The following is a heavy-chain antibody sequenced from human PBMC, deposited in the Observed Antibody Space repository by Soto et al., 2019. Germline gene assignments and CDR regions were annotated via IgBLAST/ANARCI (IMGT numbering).Heavy chain of an antibody. CDR2: ISWNSGSI. Sequence: PGGSLRLSCAASGFTFDDYAMHWVRQAPGKGLEWVSGISWNSGSIGYADSVKGRFTISRDNAKNSLYLQMNSLRAEDTALYYCAKDIGYYDFWSGPYYSYMDVWGKGTTVTVSS. CDR3: AKDIGYYDFWSGPYYSYMDV. J-gene: IGHJ6*03. V-gene: IGHV3-9*01. CDR1: GFTFDDYA. D-gene: IGHD3-3*01.